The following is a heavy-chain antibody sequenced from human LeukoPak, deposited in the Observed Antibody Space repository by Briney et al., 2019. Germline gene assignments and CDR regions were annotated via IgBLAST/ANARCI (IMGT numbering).Heavy chain of an antibody. CDR1: GGTFSSYA. CDR2: IIPILGIA. J-gene: IGHJ4*02. D-gene: IGHD2-15*01. V-gene: IGHV1-69*04. Sequence: ASVKVSCKASGGTFSSYAISWVRQAPGQRLEWMGRIIPILGIANYAQKFQGRVTITADKSTSTAYMELSSLRSEDTAVYYCARVRGGYCSGGSCLLFDYWGQGTLVTVSS. CDR3: ARVRGGYCSGGSCLLFDY.